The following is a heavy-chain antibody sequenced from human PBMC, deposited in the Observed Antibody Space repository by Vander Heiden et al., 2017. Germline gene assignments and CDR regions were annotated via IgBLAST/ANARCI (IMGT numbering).Heavy chain of an antibody. D-gene: IGHD3-10*01. CDR3: AKDSNPYYYGSGVDY. J-gene: IGHJ4*02. CDR1: GSTFDDYA. CDR2: ISGNSGSI. V-gene: IGHV3-9*01. Sequence: EVQLVESGGGLVQPGRSLRLSCAASGSTFDDYAMHWVRQAPGKGLEWVSGISGNSGSIGYADSVKGRFTISRDNAKNSLYLQMNSLRAEDTALYYCAKDSNPYYYGSGVDYWGQGTLVTVSS.